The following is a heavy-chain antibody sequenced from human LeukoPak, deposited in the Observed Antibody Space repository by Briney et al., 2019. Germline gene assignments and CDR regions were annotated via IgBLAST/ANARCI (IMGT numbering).Heavy chain of an antibody. D-gene: IGHD2-15*01. CDR1: GFTFSNAW. J-gene: IGHJ4*02. Sequence: PGGSLRLSCAASGFTFSNAWMSWVRQAPGKGLEWVGRIKSKTDGRTTDYAAPVKGRFTISRDDSKNTLYLQMNSLKTEDTAVYYCTTEVDWGQGTLVTVSS. V-gene: IGHV3-15*01. CDR2: IKSKTDGRTT. CDR3: TTEVD.